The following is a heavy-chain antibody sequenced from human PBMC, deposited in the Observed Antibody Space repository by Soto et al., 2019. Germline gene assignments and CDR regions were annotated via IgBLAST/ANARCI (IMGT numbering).Heavy chain of an antibody. V-gene: IGHV1-18*01. D-gene: IGHD6-6*01. CDR3: ARDRPSIAARPDAFDI. CDR2: ISAYNGNT. J-gene: IGHJ3*02. Sequence: ASVKVSCKASGYTFTSYGISWVRQAPGQGLEWMGWISAYNGNTNYAQKLQGRVTMTTDTSTSTAYMELRSLRSDDTAVYYRARDRPSIAARPDAFDIWGQGTMVTVSS. CDR1: GYTFTSYG.